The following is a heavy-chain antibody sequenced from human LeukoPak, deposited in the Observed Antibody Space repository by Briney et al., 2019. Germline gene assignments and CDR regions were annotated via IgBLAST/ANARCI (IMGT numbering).Heavy chain of an antibody. D-gene: IGHD5-18*01. Sequence: ASVKVSCKASGYTFTSYYMHWVRQAPGQRPEWMGWINAGNGNTKYSQKFQGRVTITRDTSASTAYMELSSLRSEDTAVYYCARAGGIQLWSFGYWGQGTLVTVSS. V-gene: IGHV1-3*01. CDR1: GYTFTSYY. CDR2: INAGNGNT. CDR3: ARAGGIQLWSFGY. J-gene: IGHJ4*02.